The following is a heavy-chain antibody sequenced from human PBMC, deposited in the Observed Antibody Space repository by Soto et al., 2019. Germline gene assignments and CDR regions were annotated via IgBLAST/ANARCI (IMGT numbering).Heavy chain of an antibody. D-gene: IGHD3-3*01. CDR2: IYPGDSDT. J-gene: IGHJ4*02. CDR1: GYSFTSYW. V-gene: IGHV5-51*01. Sequence: PLESQKVSGKGSGYSFTSYWIGWVRQMPGKGLEWMGIIYPGDSDTRYSPSFQGQVTISADKSISTAYLQWSSLKASDTAMYYCARLRYDFWSGTRGFDYRGQGTLVTVCS. CDR3: ARLRYDFWSGTRGFDY.